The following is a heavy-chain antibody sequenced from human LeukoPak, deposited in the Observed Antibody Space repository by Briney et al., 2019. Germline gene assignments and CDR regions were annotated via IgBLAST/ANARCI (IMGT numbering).Heavy chain of an antibody. J-gene: IGHJ4*02. D-gene: IGHD6-19*01. Sequence: PGGSLRLSCAASGFTVSSNYMSCVRQAPGRGLKWVSVIYSGGKTYYADSVKGPLTISRDSSKKPLYLQMSSLRAEDTAVYYCVRELTAVADPKVDWGQVTLVTVSS. CDR1: GFTVSSNY. CDR3: VRELTAVADPKVD. CDR2: IYSGGKT. V-gene: IGHV3-53*01.